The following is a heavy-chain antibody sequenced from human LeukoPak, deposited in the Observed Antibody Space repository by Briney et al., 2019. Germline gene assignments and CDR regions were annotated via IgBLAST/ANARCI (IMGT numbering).Heavy chain of an antibody. CDR3: ARSKDSSGWTLYY. D-gene: IGHD6-19*01. Sequence: GASVKVSCKASGYTFTGYYMHWVRQAPGQGLEWMGRINPNSGGTNYAQKFQGRVTMTRDTSIRTAYMELSRLRSDDTAVYYCARSKDSSGWTLYYWGQGTLVTVSS. CDR2: INPNSGGT. V-gene: IGHV1-2*06. CDR1: GYTFTGYY. J-gene: IGHJ4*02.